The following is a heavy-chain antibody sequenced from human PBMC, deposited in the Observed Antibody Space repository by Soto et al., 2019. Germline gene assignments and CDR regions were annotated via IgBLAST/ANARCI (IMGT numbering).Heavy chain of an antibody. J-gene: IGHJ6*02. Sequence: QVQLVQSGAEVKKPGSSVKVSCKASGGTFSSYAISWVRQAPGQGLEWMGGIIPIFGTANYAQKFQGRVTITADESTSTAYMELSSLRSEDTAVYYCARGTYYDFWSPYYYYGMDVWGQGTTVTVSS. D-gene: IGHD3-3*01. CDR3: ARGTYYDFWSPYYYYGMDV. CDR2: IIPIFGTA. V-gene: IGHV1-69*12. CDR1: GGTFSSYA.